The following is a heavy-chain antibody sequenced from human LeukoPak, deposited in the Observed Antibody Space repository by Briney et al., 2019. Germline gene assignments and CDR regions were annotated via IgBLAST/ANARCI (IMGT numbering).Heavy chain of an antibody. CDR1: GGSISRPNW. CDR3: ARIYCSGGSCYPQAGYYYMDV. J-gene: IGHJ6*03. Sequence: SGTLSLTCTVSGGSISRPNWWSWVRQTPGKGLEWIGEIYHSGGTSYNPSLKSRVTISVDKSKNQFSLKLNSVTAADTAVYYCARIYCSGGSCYPQAGYYYMDVWGKGTTVTVSS. CDR2: IYHSGGT. V-gene: IGHV4-4*02. D-gene: IGHD2-15*01.